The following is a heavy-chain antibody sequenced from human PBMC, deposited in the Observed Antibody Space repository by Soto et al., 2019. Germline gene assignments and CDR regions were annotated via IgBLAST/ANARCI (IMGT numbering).Heavy chain of an antibody. CDR3: TRVGDGYQSLRRRYGMDV. D-gene: IGHD3-16*01. J-gene: IGHJ6*02. CDR2: IRSKANSYAT. V-gene: IGHV3-73*01. CDR1: GFTFSGSA. Sequence: EVPLVESGGGLVQPGGSLKLSCAASGFTFSGSAMHWVRQASGKGLEWVGRIRSKANSYATAYAASVKGRFTISRDDSKNTAYLQMNSLKTEDTAVYYCTRVGDGYQSLRRRYGMDVWGQGTTVTVSS.